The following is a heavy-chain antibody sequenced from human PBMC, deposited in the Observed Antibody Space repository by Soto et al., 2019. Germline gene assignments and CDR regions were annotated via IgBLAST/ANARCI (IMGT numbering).Heavy chain of an antibody. V-gene: IGHV4-39*01. Sequence: QLQLQESGPGLVKPSETLSLTCTVSGGSISNSNYYWGWIRQPPGKGLEWIGSIYYSGSTYYNPSLKSRVTISVDTSKNQFSLKLSSVTAADTAVYYCERHGTGGYYYYYYMDVWGKGTTVTVSS. CDR1: GGSISNSNYY. D-gene: IGHD1-1*01. CDR2: IYYSGST. CDR3: ERHGTGGYYYYYYMDV. J-gene: IGHJ6*03.